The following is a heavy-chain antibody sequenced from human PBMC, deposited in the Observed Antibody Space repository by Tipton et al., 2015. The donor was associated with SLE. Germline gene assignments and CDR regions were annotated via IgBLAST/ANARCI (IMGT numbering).Heavy chain of an antibody. CDR2: ISSSGSTI. J-gene: IGHJ4*02. V-gene: IGHV3-11*01. D-gene: IGHD6-19*01. Sequence: SLRLSCAASGFTFSSYAMSWVRQAPGKGLEWVSYISSSGSTIYYADSVKGRFTISRDNAKNSLYLQMNSLRAEDTAVYYCAKDILAVAGSYYWGQGTLVTVSS. CDR1: GFTFSSYA. CDR3: AKDILAVAGSYY.